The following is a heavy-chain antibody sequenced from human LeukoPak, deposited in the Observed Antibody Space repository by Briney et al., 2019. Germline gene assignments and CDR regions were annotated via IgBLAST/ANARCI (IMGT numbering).Heavy chain of an antibody. CDR1: GGSISSGDYY. V-gene: IGHV4-30-4*08. D-gene: IGHD3-22*01. CDR3: AREVYYYDSSGYYDDY. CDR2: IYYSGST. J-gene: IGHJ4*02. Sequence: SQTLFLTCTVSGGSISSGDYYWSWIRQPPGKGLEWIGYIYYSGSTYCNPSLKSRVTISVDTSKNQFSLKLSSVTAADTAVYYCAREVYYYDSSGYYDDYWGQGTLVTVSS.